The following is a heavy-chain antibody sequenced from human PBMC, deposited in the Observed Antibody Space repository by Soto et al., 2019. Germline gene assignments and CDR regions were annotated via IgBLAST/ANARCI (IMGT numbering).Heavy chain of an antibody. J-gene: IGHJ4*02. D-gene: IGHD3-9*01. V-gene: IGHV4-30-4*02. Sequence: PSETLSLTCTVSGGSISNGDYYWSWIRQPPGKGLEWIGYIYYSGSTYYNPSLKSRVTISVDTSKNQFSLKLRSVTAADTAVYYCARGMSEEQIFYYFDYWGQGALVTVSS. CDR3: ARGMSEEQIFYYFDY. CDR1: GGSISNGDYY. CDR2: IYYSGST.